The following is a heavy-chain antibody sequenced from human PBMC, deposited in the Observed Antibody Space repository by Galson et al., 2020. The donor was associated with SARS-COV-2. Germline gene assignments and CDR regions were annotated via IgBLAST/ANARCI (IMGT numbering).Heavy chain of an antibody. Sequence: SETLSLTCTVSGGSIRSGSYYWSWIRQPAGKGLEWIGRIYTSGSTNYNPSLKSRVTISVDTSKNQFSLKLSSVTAADTAVYYCARDNYDSSGYYAYWGQGTLVTVSS. D-gene: IGHD3-22*01. CDR2: IYTSGST. V-gene: IGHV4-61*02. J-gene: IGHJ4*02. CDR1: GGSIRSGSYY. CDR3: ARDNYDSSGYYAY.